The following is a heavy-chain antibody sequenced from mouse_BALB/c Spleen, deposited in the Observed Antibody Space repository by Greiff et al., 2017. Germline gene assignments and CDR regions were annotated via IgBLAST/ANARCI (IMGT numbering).Heavy chain of an antibody. Sequence: EVKLQESGPGLVKPSQSLSLTCTVTGYSITSDYAWNWIRQFPGNKLEWMGYISYSGSTSYNPSLKSRISITRDTSKNQFFLQLNSVTTEDTATYYCALYDGYYDAMDYWGQGTSVTVSS. D-gene: IGHD2-3*01. CDR1: GYSITSDYA. CDR3: ALYDGYYDAMDY. CDR2: ISYSGST. V-gene: IGHV3-2*02. J-gene: IGHJ4*01.